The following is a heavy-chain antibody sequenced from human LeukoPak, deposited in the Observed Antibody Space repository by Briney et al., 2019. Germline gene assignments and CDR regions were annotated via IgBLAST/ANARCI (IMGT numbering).Heavy chain of an antibody. CDR3: ARGNYYDSSGYKTG. V-gene: IGHV3-23*01. CDR2: ISSTGGNT. CDR1: GFTFSSYA. J-gene: IGHJ4*02. Sequence: GGSLRLSCAASGFTFSSYAMSWVRQAPGKGLEWVSTISSTGGNTHYADSVKGRFTISRDNAKNSLYLQMNSLRDEDTAVYYCARGNYYDSSGYKTGRGQGTLVTVSS. D-gene: IGHD3-22*01.